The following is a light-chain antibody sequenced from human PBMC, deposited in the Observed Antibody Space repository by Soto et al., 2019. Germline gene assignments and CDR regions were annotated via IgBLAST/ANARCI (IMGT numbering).Light chain of an antibody. Sequence: QSALTQPASVSGSPGQSITISCTGTSSDVGTYNLVSWYQQHPGNAPKLMIYETTQRPSGISNRFSASKSGNTASLTISGLQAEDEADYYCCSYTGSPSSYVFGAGTKLTVL. CDR1: SSDVGTYNL. CDR3: CSYTGSPSSYV. V-gene: IGLV2-23*01. J-gene: IGLJ1*01. CDR2: ETT.